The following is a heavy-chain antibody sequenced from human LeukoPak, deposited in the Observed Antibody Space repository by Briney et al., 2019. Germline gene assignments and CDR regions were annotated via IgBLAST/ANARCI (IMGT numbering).Heavy chain of an antibody. V-gene: IGHV4-59*01. CDR2: IYYSGST. CDR3: ARVSVTMVRGVPPPYWYFDL. J-gene: IGHJ2*01. D-gene: IGHD3-10*01. Sequence: LETLSLTCTVSGGSISSYYWSWIRQPPGKGLEWIGYIYYSGSTNYNPSLKSRVTISVDTSKNQFSLKLSSVTAADTAVYYCARVSVTMVRGVPPPYWYFDLWGRGTLVTVSS. CDR1: GGSISSYY.